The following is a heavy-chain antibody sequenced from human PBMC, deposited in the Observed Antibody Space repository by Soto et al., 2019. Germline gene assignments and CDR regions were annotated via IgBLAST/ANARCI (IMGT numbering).Heavy chain of an antibody. D-gene: IGHD2-2*02. Sequence: VASVKVSCKASGYTFTSYDINWVRQATGQGLEWMGWMNPNSGNTGYAQKFQGRVTMTRNTSISTAYMELSSLRSEDTAVYYCARGDQKVPAAIKRIYYYYYYMDVWGKGTTVTVSS. CDR3: ARGDQKVPAAIKRIYYYYYYMDV. V-gene: IGHV1-8*01. J-gene: IGHJ6*03. CDR1: GYTFTSYD. CDR2: MNPNSGNT.